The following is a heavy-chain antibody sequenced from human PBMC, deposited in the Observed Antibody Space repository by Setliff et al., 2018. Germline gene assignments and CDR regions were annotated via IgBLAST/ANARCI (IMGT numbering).Heavy chain of an antibody. CDR2: IIPIFGTT. D-gene: IGHD3-3*01. CDR1: GGTFNNYL. Sequence: ASVKVSCKASGGTFNNYLISWVRQAPGQGLEWMGGIIPIFGTTRYTQKFQGRLTFFMDGSTNTAYMELSSLRSEDTAVYFCAREKKYSSSTSFFGSGFDFWGQGTLVTVSS. CDR3: AREKKYSSSTSFFGSGFDF. J-gene: IGHJ4*02. V-gene: IGHV1-69*05.